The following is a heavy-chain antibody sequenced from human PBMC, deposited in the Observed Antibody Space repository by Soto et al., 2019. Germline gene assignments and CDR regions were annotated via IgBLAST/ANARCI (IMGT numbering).Heavy chain of an antibody. J-gene: IGHJ6*02. D-gene: IGHD6-19*01. Sequence: ASVKVSCQACGYTFTGYYMHWVRQAPGQGLEWMGWINPNSGGTNYAQKFQGWVTMTRDTSISTAYMELSRLRSDDTAVYYCAREHSSCWQPYGMDVWGQGTTVTVSS. CDR1: GYTFTGYY. CDR2: INPNSGGT. CDR3: AREHSSCWQPYGMDV. V-gene: IGHV1-2*04.